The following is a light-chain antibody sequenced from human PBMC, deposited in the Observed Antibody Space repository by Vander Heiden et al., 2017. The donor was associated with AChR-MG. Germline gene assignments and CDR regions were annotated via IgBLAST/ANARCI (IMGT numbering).Light chain of an antibody. J-gene: IGKJ2*01. CDR3: QQYNSYPVT. V-gene: IGKV1-5*03. Sequence: DIQMTQSPSTLSASVGDRVTITCRASQSIGTWLAWYQQKPGKAPKFLIYKASSLESGVPSRFSGSGSGSGTEFTLTISSLQPDDFATYYCQQYNSYPVTFGQGTKLEIK. CDR2: KAS. CDR1: QSIGTW.